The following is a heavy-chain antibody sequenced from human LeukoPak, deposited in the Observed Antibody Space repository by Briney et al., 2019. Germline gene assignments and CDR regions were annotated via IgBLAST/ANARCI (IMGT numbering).Heavy chain of an antibody. CDR2: IKSKTDGGKT. J-gene: IGHJ4*02. D-gene: IGHD2-2*01. Sequence: GGSLRLSCAASGFTFSDAWMSWVRQAPGMGLERVGRIKSKTDGGKTGYSAPVKGRFTISRDDSKNTLYLQMNSLKTEDTAEYYCTADMPAGSRAPDYGGQGTLVTVSS. CDR1: GFTFSDAW. CDR3: TADMPAGSRAPDY. V-gene: IGHV3-15*01.